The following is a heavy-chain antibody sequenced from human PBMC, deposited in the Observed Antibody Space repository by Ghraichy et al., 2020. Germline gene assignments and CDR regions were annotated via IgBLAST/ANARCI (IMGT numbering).Heavy chain of an antibody. V-gene: IGHV1-8*01. CDR1: GYTFTSYD. CDR3: ARGLWRSGYYYGMDV. Sequence: ASVKVSCKASGYTFTSYDINWVRQATGQGLEWMGWMNPNSGNTGYAQKFQGRVTMTRNTSISTAYMELSSLRSEYTAVYYCARGLWRSGYYYGMDVWGQGTTVTVSS. J-gene: IGHJ6*02. CDR2: MNPNSGNT.